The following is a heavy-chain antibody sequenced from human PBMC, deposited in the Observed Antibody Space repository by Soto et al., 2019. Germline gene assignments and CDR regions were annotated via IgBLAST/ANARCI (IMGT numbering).Heavy chain of an antibody. CDR2: INHSGST. D-gene: IGHD2-2*01. CDR1: GGSFSGYY. V-gene: IGHV4-34*01. J-gene: IGHJ3*02. CDR3: ARWTLTVVVPAAWGFDI. Sequence: QVQLQQWGAGLLKPSETLSLTCAVYGGSFSGYYWSWIRQPPGKGLEWIGEINHSGSTNYNPSLKSRVTISVDTSKNQFSLKLSSVTAADTAVYYCARWTLTVVVPAAWGFDIWGQGTMVTVSS.